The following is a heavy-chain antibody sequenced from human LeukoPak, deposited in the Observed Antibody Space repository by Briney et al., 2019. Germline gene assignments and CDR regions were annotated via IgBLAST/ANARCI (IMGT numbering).Heavy chain of an antibody. CDR2: TSSSSSTI. CDR3: ARLRYYGMDV. CDR1: GFTFSGYD. Sequence: PGGSLRLSCAASGFTFSGYDMSWVRQAPGKGLEWVSYTSSSSSTIYYADSVKSRFTISRDSAKNSLYLQMNSLRAEDTAVYYCARLRYYGMDVWGQGTTVTVSS. J-gene: IGHJ6*02. V-gene: IGHV3-48*04.